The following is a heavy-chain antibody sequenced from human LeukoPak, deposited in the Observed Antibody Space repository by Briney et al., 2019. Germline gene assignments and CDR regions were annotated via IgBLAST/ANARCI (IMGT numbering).Heavy chain of an antibody. D-gene: IGHD3-10*01. J-gene: IGHJ4*02. CDR3: ARRKVRGVTDY. CDR2: IYYSGST. Sequence: PSETLSLTCTVSGGSISSGDYYWSWIRQPPGKGLEWIGYIYYSGSTYYNPSLKSRVTISVDTSKNQFSLKLSSVTAADTAVYYCARRKVRGVTDYWGQGTLVTVSS. CDR1: GGSISSGDYY. V-gene: IGHV4-30-4*01.